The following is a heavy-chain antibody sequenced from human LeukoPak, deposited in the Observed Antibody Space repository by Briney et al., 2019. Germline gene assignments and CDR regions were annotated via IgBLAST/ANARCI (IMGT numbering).Heavy chain of an antibody. CDR2: IYYSGST. CDR1: GGSISSGDYY. Sequence: SETLSLTCTVSGGSISSGDYYWSWIRQPPGKGLEWIGYIYYSGSTYYNPSFKSRVTISVDTSKNQFSLKLSSVTAADTAVYYCARSSTYYDFWSGYYSYLDYWGQGTLVTVSS. J-gene: IGHJ4*02. CDR3: ARSSTYYDFWSGYYSYLDY. V-gene: IGHV4-30-4*01. D-gene: IGHD3-3*01.